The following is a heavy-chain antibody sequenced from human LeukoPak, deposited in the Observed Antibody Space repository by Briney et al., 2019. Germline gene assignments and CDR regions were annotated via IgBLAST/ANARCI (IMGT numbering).Heavy chain of an antibody. J-gene: IGHJ3*02. Sequence: GSLRLSCAASEFTFSSYAMSWIRQPPGKGLEWIGEINHSGSTNYNPSLKSRVTISVDTSKNQFSLKLSSVTAADTAVYYCARGYFDSSGYSNAFDIWGQGTMVTVSS. CDR2: INHSGST. D-gene: IGHD3-22*01. V-gene: IGHV4-34*01. CDR1: EFTFSSYA. CDR3: ARGYFDSSGYSNAFDI.